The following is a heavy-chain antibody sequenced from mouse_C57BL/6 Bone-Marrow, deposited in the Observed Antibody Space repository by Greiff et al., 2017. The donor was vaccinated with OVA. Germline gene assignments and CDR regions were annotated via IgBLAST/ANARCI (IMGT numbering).Heavy chain of an antibody. CDR2: ILPGSGST. CDR3: ARSGGITTVVATKDY. J-gene: IGHJ2*01. D-gene: IGHD1-1*01. V-gene: IGHV1-9*01. CDR1: GYTFTGYW. Sequence: QVQLQQPGAELMKPGASVKLSCKATGYTFTGYWIEWVKQRPGHGLEWIGEILPGSGSTNYNEKFKGKATFTADTSSNTAYMQLSSLTTEDSAIYYCARSGGITTVVATKDYWGQGTTLTVSS.